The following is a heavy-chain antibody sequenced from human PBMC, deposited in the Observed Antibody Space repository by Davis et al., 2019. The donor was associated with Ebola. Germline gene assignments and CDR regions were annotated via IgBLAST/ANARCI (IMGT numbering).Heavy chain of an antibody. CDR1: GGTFSSYA. CDR2: IIPIFGTA. Sequence: SVKVSCKASGGTFSSYAISWVRQAPGQGLEWMGGIIPIFGTANYAQKFQGRVTITADESTSTAYMELSSLRSDDTAVYYCASSVGSSSSAYYYYGMDVWGKGTTVTVSS. J-gene: IGHJ6*04. D-gene: IGHD6-6*01. CDR3: ASSVGSSSSAYYYYGMDV. V-gene: IGHV1-69*13.